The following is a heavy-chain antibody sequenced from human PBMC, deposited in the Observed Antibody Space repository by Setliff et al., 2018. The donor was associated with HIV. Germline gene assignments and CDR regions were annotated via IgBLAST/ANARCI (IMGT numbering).Heavy chain of an antibody. CDR1: GASFIRSRYY. CDR2: VYTTGSA. Sequence: SETLSLTCTVSGASFIRSRYYWSWIRQPAGKGLEWIGHVYTTGSASYNPSLESRVTILEALSKNQFSLKLTSVTAADTAVYYCATTAREPTSWGQGTLVTVSS. V-gene: IGHV4-61*10. CDR3: ATTAREPTS. J-gene: IGHJ4*02.